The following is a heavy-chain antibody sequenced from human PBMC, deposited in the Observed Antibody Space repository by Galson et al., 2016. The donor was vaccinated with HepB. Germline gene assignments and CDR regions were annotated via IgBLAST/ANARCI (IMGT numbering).Heavy chain of an antibody. CDR2: IYYSGST. Sequence: SLTCTVSGGSMSSSYWSWIRQPPGKGLEWIGYIYYSGSTKYNPSLKSRVTISVDRSENQFSLKLSSVTAADTAVYYCARGLGGYFDYWGQGTLVTVSS. J-gene: IGHJ4*02. CDR1: GGSMSSSY. CDR3: ARGLGGYFDY. V-gene: IGHV4-59*01.